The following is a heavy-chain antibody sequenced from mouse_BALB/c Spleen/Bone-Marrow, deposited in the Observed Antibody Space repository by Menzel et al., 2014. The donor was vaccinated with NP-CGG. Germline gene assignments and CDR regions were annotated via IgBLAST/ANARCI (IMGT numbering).Heavy chain of an antibody. J-gene: IGHJ2*01. CDR1: GYTFTSYR. V-gene: IGHV1-4*01. CDR3: ARSRTGTYFDY. CDR2: INPSTGYT. D-gene: IGHD4-1*01. Sequence: QVQLQQSGAELAKPGASVKMSCKASGYTFTSYRMHWVKQRPGQGLEWIGYINPSTGYTEYNQKFKDKATLTADKSSSTAYMQLSSLTSEDSAVYYYARSRTGTYFDYWGQGTTLTVSS.